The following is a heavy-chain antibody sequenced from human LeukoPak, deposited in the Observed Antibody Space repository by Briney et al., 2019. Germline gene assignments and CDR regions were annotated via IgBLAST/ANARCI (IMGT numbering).Heavy chain of an antibody. CDR3: ARDRDSRWDFDL. D-gene: IGHD3-22*01. Sequence: GGSLRLSCAASGFTSSTYWMSWVRQAPGKGLEWVASIKQDGSETYYVDSVKGRFTLSRDNAKNSPYLQMNSLRADDTAVYYCARDRDSRWDFDLWGRGTLVTVSS. V-gene: IGHV3-7*01. J-gene: IGHJ2*01. CDR1: GFTSSTYW. CDR2: IKQDGSET.